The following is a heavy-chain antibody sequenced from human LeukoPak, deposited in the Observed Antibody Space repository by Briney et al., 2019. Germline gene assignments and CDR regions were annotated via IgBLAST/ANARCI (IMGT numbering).Heavy chain of an antibody. CDR2: ISAYNGNT. J-gene: IGHJ5*02. Sequence: ASVKVSCKASGYTFTSYCISWVRQAPGQGLEWMGWISAYNGNTNYAQKLQGRVTMTTDTSTSTAYMELRSLRSDDTAVYYCARDGMITFGGVITNWFDPWGQGTLVTVSS. CDR3: ARDGMITFGGVITNWFDP. CDR1: GYTFTSYC. V-gene: IGHV1-18*01. D-gene: IGHD3-16*01.